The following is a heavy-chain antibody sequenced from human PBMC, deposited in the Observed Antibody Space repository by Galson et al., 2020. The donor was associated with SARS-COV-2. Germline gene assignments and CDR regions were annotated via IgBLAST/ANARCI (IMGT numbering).Heavy chain of an antibody. D-gene: IGHD3-16*01. CDR2: ITTFSTYL. V-gene: IGHV3-21*01. Sequence: GESLKISCAASGFTFSSYTMNWVRQVPGKGLEWVSSITTFSTYLNYADSVKGRFTISRDNAKDSLYLQMDSLRDDDTAVYFCARTGTPHYYYSYYMDVWGKGTTVTVS. J-gene: IGHJ6*03. CDR1: GFTFSSYT. CDR3: ARTGTPHYYYSYYMDV.